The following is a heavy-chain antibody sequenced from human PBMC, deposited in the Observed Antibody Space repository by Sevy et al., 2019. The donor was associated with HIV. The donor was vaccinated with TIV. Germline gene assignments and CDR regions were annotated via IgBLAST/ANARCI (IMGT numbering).Heavy chain of an antibody. V-gene: IGHV3-21*01. D-gene: IGHD6-6*01. CDR1: GFTFSSYS. J-gene: IGHJ3*02. CDR2: ISGISNYI. CDR3: ARGVQTYDAFDI. Sequence: GGSLRLSCAASGFTFSSYSMNWVRRAPGKGLEWVSFISGISNYIYYADSVKGRFSISRDNAKKSLYLQMNSLRAEDTAIYYCARGVQTYDAFDIWGQGTMVTVSS.